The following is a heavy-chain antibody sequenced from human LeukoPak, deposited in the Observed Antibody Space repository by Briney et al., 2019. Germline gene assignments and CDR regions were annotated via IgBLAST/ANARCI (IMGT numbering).Heavy chain of an antibody. CDR2: IYYSGSI. D-gene: IGHD6-19*01. Sequence: SETLSLTCTVSGGSISSYYWSWIRQPPGKGLEWIGCIYYSGSINYSPSLKSRVTISVDTSKNHFSLKLSSVTAADTAVYYCARQATSSGWYHISPWGQGTLVTVSS. J-gene: IGHJ5*02. CDR1: GGSISSYY. V-gene: IGHV4-59*08. CDR3: ARQATSSGWYHISP.